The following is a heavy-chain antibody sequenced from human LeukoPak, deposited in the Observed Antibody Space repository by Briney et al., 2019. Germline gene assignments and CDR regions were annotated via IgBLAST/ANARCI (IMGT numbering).Heavy chain of an antibody. CDR2: IGGSGGST. CDR1: GFTFSGYA. D-gene: IGHD4-17*01. J-gene: IGHJ3*01. CDR3: AKSIRMTTVTTGDAFDV. V-gene: IGHV3-23*01. Sequence: GGSLRLSCVASGFTFSGYAMSWVRQAPGKGLEWVSVIGGSGGSTDYADSVKGRFTISRDNSNNTLYLQMNSLRADDTALYNCAKSIRMTTVTTGDAFDVWGQGTMVTVSS.